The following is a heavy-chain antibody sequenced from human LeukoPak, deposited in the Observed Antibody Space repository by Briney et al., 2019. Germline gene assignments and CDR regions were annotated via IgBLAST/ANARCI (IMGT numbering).Heavy chain of an antibody. CDR3: AKDLEDSSGYFFGDFDH. CDR1: GFTFSSYG. V-gene: IGHV3-33*06. D-gene: IGHD3-22*01. CDR2: IWYDGSNK. Sequence: QPGGSLRLSCAASGFTFSSYGMHWVRQAPGKGLEWVAVIWYDGSNKYYADSVKGRFTISRDNSKNTLYLQMNSLRAEDTAVYYCAKDLEDSSGYFFGDFDHWDQGTLVTVSS. J-gene: IGHJ4*02.